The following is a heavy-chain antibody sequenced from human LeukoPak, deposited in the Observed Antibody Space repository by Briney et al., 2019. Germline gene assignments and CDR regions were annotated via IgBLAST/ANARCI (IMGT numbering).Heavy chain of an antibody. Sequence: GGSLRLSCAASGFTFSDYYTSWIRQAPGKGLEWVSYISDSGSAISYADSVRGRFTISRDNAKNSLYLQVNSLRAEDTAVYYCARVQSSSSRTFDFWGQGTLVTVSS. CDR3: ARVQSSSSRTFDF. CDR2: ISDSGSAI. J-gene: IGHJ4*02. V-gene: IGHV3-11*01. CDR1: GFTFSDYY. D-gene: IGHD6-6*01.